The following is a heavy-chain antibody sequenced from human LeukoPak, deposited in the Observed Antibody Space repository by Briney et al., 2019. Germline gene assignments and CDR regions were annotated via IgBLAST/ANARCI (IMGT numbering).Heavy chain of an antibody. J-gene: IGHJ4*02. V-gene: IGHV4-4*07. Sequence: SETLSLTCTVSGGSINNYYWSWIRQPAGKGLEWIGRIYSTGSTNYNPSLKSRVTMSVDTSKNQFSPKLTSVTAADTAVYYCARVALAGFWSGFDYWGQGTLVTVSS. CDR2: IYSTGST. CDR3: ARVALAGFWSGFDY. CDR1: GGSINNYY. D-gene: IGHD3-3*01.